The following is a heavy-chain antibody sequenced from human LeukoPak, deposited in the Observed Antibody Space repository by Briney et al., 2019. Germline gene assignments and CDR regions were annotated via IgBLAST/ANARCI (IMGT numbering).Heavy chain of an antibody. J-gene: IGHJ4*02. CDR2: IYTSGST. V-gene: IGHV4-61*02. CDR1: GGSISSGSYY. CDR3: ARAGTLEWLSDAEYYFDY. Sequence: PSQTLSLTCTVSGGSISSGSYYWSWIRQPAGKGLEWIGRIYTSGSTNYSPSLKSRVTISVDTSKNQFSLKLSSVTAADTAVYYCARAGTLEWLSDAEYYFDYWGQGTLVTVSS. D-gene: IGHD3-3*01.